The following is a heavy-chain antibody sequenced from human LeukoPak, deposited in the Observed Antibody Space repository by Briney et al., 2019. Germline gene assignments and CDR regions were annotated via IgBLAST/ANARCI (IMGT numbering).Heavy chain of an antibody. D-gene: IGHD6-13*01. J-gene: IGHJ4*02. V-gene: IGHV4-34*01. CDR2: INHSGCT. Sequence: PSETLSLTCAVYGGSFSGYYWSWIRQPPGKGLEWIGEINHSGCTNYNPSLKSRVTISVDTSKNQFSLKLSSVTAADTAVYYCAGGTIAAAGTGGTFDYWGQGTLVTVSS. CDR3: AGGTIAAAGTGGTFDY. CDR1: GGSFSGYY.